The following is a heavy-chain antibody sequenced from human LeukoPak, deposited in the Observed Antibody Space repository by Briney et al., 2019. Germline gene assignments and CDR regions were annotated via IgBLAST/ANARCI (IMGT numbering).Heavy chain of an antibody. V-gene: IGHV3-30-3*01. J-gene: IGHJ4*02. CDR1: GFTFSSYA. D-gene: IGHD5-12*01. CDR2: ISYDGSNK. Sequence: GRSLRLSCAASGFTFSSYAMHWVRQAPGKGLEWVAVISYDGSNKYYADSVKGRFTISRDNSKNTLYLQMNSLRAEDTAVYYCARDRGYDFIDYWGQGTLVTVSS. CDR3: ARDRGYDFIDY.